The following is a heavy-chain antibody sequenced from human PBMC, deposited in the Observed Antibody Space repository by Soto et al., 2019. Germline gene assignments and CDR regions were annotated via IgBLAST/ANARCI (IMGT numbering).Heavy chain of an antibody. Sequence: GGGLRSCSRSWVRHENGQGLEWMGGIIPIFGTANYAQKFQGRVTITADESTSTAYMELSSLRAEDTAVYYCARDPSHAYYTLFYYYDYWGQGALVTVSS. CDR2: IIPIFGTA. D-gene: IGHD1-26*01. CDR3: ARDPSHAYYTLFYYYDY. CDR1: GGGLRSCS. J-gene: IGHJ4*02. V-gene: IGHV1-69*01.